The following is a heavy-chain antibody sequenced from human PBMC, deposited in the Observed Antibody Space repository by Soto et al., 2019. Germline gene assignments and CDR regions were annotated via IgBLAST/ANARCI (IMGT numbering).Heavy chain of an antibody. Sequence: ASVKVSCKASGFSFTGYYIHWLRQAPGQGLEWMGWINAHSGGTEYAQKFQGRVTLTRDTSIATAYLTLTILTSDDTALYYCAKDLTRQLAYWLDPWGQGTQVTVSS. CDR2: INAHSGGT. J-gene: IGHJ5*02. CDR1: GFSFTGYY. V-gene: IGHV1-2*02. CDR3: AKDLTRQLAYWLDP. D-gene: IGHD6-6*01.